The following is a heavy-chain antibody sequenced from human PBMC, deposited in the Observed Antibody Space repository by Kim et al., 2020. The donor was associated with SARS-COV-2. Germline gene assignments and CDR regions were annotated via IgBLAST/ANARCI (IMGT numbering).Heavy chain of an antibody. D-gene: IGHD6-19*01. J-gene: IGHJ3*02. CDR1: GFTFSSYA. CDR3: AIHRVSGWYTAFDI. Sequence: GGSLRLSCAASGFTFSSYAMSWVRQAPGKGLEWVSAISGSGGSTYYADSVKGRFTISRDNSKNTLYLQMNSLRAEDTAVYYCAIHRVSGWYTAFDIWGQGTMVSVSP. V-gene: IGHV3-23*01. CDR2: ISGSGGST.